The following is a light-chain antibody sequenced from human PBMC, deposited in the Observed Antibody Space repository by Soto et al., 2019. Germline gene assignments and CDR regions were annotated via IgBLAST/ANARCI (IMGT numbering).Light chain of an antibody. CDR1: QSLSGNY. CDR3: HHYGPSPWT. Sequence: ENVLTQSPGTLSLSPGDRATLSCRASQSLSGNYLAWYQQKPGQAPRILIYRASSRATGISDRLSGSGSGTDFTLTISRLEPEDFAVYYCHHYGPSPWTFGQGTKVDIK. J-gene: IGKJ1*01. V-gene: IGKV3-20*01. CDR2: RAS.